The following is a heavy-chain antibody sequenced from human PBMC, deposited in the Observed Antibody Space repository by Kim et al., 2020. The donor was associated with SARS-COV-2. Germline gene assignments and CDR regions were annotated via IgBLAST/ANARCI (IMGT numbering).Heavy chain of an antibody. CDR3: GRPYGDYLLG. J-gene: IGHJ4*02. Sequence: ASVKVSCKASGYSFTGFYLHGVRQAPGQGLEWMGRINPKSGGTHYAQKFQGRVTMTRDTSISTAYMELTGLRSDDTAVYYCGRPYGDYLLGWGQGTLVTVSS. CDR1: GYSFTGFY. CDR2: INPKSGGT. V-gene: IGHV1-2*06. D-gene: IGHD4-17*01.